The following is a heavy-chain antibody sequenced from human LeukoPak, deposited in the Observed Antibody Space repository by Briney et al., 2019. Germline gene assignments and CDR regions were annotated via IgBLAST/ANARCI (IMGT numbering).Heavy chain of an antibody. CDR1: GGSISSSSYY. CDR3: AREGLVRGVPGAFDI. CDR2: IYYSGST. Sequence: SETLSLTCTVSGGSISSSSYYWGWILQPPGKGLEWIGSIYYSGSTYYNPSLKSRVTISVDTSKNQFSLKLSSVTAADTAVYYCAREGLVRGVPGAFDIWGQGTMVTVSS. D-gene: IGHD3-10*01. J-gene: IGHJ3*02. V-gene: IGHV4-39*07.